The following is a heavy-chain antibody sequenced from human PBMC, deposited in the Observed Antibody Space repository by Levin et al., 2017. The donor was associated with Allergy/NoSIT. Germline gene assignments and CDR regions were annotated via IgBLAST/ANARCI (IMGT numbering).Heavy chain of an antibody. V-gene: IGHV1-69*13. D-gene: IGHD4-17*01. J-gene: IGHJ4*02. CDR2: IIPIFGTA. CDR1: GGTFSSYA. CDR3: ASRVGYGDYDFDY. Sequence: GASVKVSCKASGGTFSSYAISWVRQAPGQGLEWMGGIIPIFGTANYAQKFQGRVTITADESTSTAYMELSSLRSEDTAVYYCASRVGYGDYDFDYWGQGTLVTVSS.